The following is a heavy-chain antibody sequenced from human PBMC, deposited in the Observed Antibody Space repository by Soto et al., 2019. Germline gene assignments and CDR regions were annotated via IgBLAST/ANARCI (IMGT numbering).Heavy chain of an antibody. CDR1: GYTFTSYA. D-gene: IGHD3-10*01. J-gene: IGHJ6*03. Sequence: ASVKVSCKASGYTFTSYAMHWVRQAPGQRLEWMGWISGYNGNTKYAQKFQGRATMATDTSSSTAYMELRSLRSDDTAVYYCARTYYYGSGSSDYYYYYMDVWGKGTTVTVSS. CDR2: ISGYNGNT. V-gene: IGHV1-3*01. CDR3: ARTYYYGSGSSDYYYYYMDV.